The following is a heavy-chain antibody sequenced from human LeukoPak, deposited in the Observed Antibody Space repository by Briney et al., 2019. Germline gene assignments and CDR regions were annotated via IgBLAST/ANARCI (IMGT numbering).Heavy chain of an antibody. Sequence: SETLSLTCTVSGGSISSSYWSWIRQPAGKGLEWIGRIYTSGSTNYNPSLKSRVTISVDKSKNQFSLKLSSVTAADTAAYYCARDQYDFWSGPSLPASYYMDVWGKGTTVTVSS. D-gene: IGHD3-3*01. CDR3: ARDQYDFWSGPSLPASYYMDV. J-gene: IGHJ6*03. CDR1: GGSISSSY. V-gene: IGHV4-4*07. CDR2: IYTSGST.